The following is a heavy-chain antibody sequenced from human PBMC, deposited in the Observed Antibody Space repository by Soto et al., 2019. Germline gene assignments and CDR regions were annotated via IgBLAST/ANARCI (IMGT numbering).Heavy chain of an antibody. CDR2: ISSSGSTI. Sequence: GGSLRLSCAASGFTFGDYYMSWIRQAPGKGLEWVSYISSSGSTIYYADSVKGRFTISRDNAKNSLYLQMNSLRAEDTAVYYCARDRSDYDILTGYYQGLDPWGQGTLVTVSS. CDR3: ARDRSDYDILTGYYQGLDP. D-gene: IGHD3-9*01. J-gene: IGHJ5*02. CDR1: GFTFGDYY. V-gene: IGHV3-11*01.